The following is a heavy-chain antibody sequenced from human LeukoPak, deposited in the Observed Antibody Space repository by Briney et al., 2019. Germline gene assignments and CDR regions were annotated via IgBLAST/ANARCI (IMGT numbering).Heavy chain of an antibody. J-gene: IGHJ4*02. Sequence: SVKVSCKASGGTFSSYAISWVRQAPGQGLEWMGGIIPIFGTANYAQKFQGRVTITADKSTSTAYMELNSLRAEDTAVYYCGKKEISLGQLSPIGSWGQGTLVTVSS. D-gene: IGHD3-16*02. V-gene: IGHV1-69*06. CDR1: GGTFSSYA. CDR3: GKKEISLGQLSPIGS. CDR2: IIPIFGTA.